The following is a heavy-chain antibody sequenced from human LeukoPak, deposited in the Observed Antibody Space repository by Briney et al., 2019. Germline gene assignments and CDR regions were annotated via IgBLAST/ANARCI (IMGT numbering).Heavy chain of an antibody. Sequence: SETLSLTCSVSGGSVSSGSSHWSWIRQPPGKGLEWIGYINYSGSTNYNPSLKSRVTISVDTSKNQFSLKLSSVTAADTAVYYCVRAYDYWGQGTLVTVSS. J-gene: IGHJ4*02. V-gene: IGHV4-61*01. CDR1: GGSVSSGSSH. CDR2: INYSGST. CDR3: VRAYDY.